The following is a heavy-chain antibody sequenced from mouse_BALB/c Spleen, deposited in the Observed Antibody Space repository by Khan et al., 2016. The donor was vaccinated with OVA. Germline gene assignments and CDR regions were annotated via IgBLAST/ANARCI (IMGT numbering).Heavy chain of an antibody. V-gene: IGHV1S136*01. CDR1: GYTFTSYV. J-gene: IGHJ2*01. Sequence: VQLQQPGPELVKPGASVKMSCKASGYTFTSYVMHWVRQKPGQGLEWIGYIYTYNDDTKYNEKIKGKATLTSDKSSRTAYMELSSLTSEDSAVYYCARNYRYDVYFDYWGQGTTLTVSS. D-gene: IGHD2-14*01. CDR3: ARNYRYDVYFDY. CDR2: IYTYNDDT.